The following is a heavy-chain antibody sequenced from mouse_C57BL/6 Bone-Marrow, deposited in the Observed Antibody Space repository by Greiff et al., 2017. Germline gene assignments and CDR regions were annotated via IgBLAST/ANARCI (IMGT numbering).Heavy chain of an antibody. D-gene: IGHD2-3*01. V-gene: IGHV1-69*01. Sequence: VQLQQPGAELVMPGASVKLSCMASGYTFTSYWMHWVKQRPGQGLEWIGEIDPSDSYTNYNQKFKGKSTLTVDKSSSTAYMQLSSLTSEDSAVYYCARGWLLPFDYWGQGTTLTVSS. CDR2: IDPSDSYT. CDR1: GYTFTSYW. CDR3: ARGWLLPFDY. J-gene: IGHJ2*01.